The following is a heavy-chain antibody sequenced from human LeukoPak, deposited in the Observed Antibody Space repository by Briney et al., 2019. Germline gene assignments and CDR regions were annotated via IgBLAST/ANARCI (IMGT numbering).Heavy chain of an antibody. CDR2: ITTSGTTT. D-gene: IGHD4-23*01. J-gene: IGHJ2*01. CDR3: AKMNYGGDSVDWYFDL. CDR1: GFTFSSYK. Sequence: GGSLRLSCAASGFTFSSYKMIWVRQAPGKGLEWVSYITTSGTTTYYADSLKGRFTISRDNSKNTLYLQMNSLRAEDTAVYYCAKMNYGGDSVDWYFDLWGRGTLVTVSS. V-gene: IGHV3-48*03.